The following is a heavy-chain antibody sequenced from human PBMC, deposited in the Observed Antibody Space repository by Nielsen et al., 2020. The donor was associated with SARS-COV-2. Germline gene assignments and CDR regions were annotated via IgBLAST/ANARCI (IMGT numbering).Heavy chain of an antibody. CDR3: ARDRMSGWPRAWFDP. J-gene: IGHJ5*02. V-gene: IGHV3-33*01. CDR1: GFTFSSYG. Sequence: GESLKISCAASGFTFSSYGMHWVRQAPGKGLEWVAVIWYDGSNKYYADSVKGRFTISRDNSKNTLYLQMNSLRAEDTAVYYCARDRMSGWPRAWFDPWGQGTLVTVSS. CDR2: IWYDGSNK. D-gene: IGHD3-10*01.